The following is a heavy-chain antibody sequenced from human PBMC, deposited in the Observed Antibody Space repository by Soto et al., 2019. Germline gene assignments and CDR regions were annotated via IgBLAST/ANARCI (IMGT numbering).Heavy chain of an antibody. Sequence: PGGSLRLSCAASGFTFSNYEMNWVRQAPGKGLEWVSYISSSGSTIYYADSVKGRFTISRDNAKNSLYLQMNSLRAEDTGVYYCARVAQLTLNDWGQGTLVTVSS. CDR2: ISSSGSTI. V-gene: IGHV3-48*03. CDR1: GFTFSNYE. CDR3: ARVAQLTLND. D-gene: IGHD2-2*01. J-gene: IGHJ4*02.